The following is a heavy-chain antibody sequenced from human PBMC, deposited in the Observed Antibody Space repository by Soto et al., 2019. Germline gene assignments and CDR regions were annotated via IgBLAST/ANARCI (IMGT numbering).Heavy chain of an antibody. Sequence: QLQLQESGLGLVKPSETLSLTCTVSGDSISSSYYWGWVRQPPGKGLECIGAVYYTGFTYYNPSLKSRLTISLDTSKNQFSLRLSSVTAADTAIYYCARLPVVVIALGYFDPWGPGTLVTVSS. CDR2: VYYTGFT. CDR3: ARLPVVVIALGYFDP. CDR1: GDSISSSYY. J-gene: IGHJ5*02. D-gene: IGHD2-21*01. V-gene: IGHV4-39*01.